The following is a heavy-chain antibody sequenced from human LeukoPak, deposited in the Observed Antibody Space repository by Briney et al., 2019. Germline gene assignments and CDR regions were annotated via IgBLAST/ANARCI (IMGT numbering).Heavy chain of an antibody. J-gene: IGHJ4*02. V-gene: IGHV3-53*01. D-gene: IGHD6-13*01. CDR1: GFTVSSNY. Sequence: GGSRRLSCAASGFTVSSNYMSWVRQAPGKGLEWVSVIYTGGTTYYADSVRGRFPISRDNSKNTLFLQMNILRVDDTAVYYCARHSEFGTSWFDYWGQGTLVTVSS. CDR2: IYTGGTT. CDR3: ARHSEFGTSWFDY.